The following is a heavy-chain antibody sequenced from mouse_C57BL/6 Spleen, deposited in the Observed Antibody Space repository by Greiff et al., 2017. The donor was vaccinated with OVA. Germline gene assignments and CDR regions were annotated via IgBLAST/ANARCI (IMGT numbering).Heavy chain of an antibody. Sequence: EVLLVESGGGLVQPGGSLSLSCAASGFTFTDYYMSWVRQPPGKALEWLGFIRNKANGYTTEYSASVKGRFTISRANYQSILSLQLNAMRPEESATYDCARYCKLRDDMDYWGQGTSVTGSS. J-gene: IGHJ4*01. CDR2: IRNKANGYTT. V-gene: IGHV7-3*01. D-gene: IGHD1-1*01. CDR3: ARYCKLRDDMDY. CDR1: GFTFTDYY.